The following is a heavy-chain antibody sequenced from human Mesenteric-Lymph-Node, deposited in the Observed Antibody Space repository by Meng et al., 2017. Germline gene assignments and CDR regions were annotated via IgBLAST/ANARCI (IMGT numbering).Heavy chain of an antibody. CDR1: AYTFAGYY. J-gene: IGHJ2*01. D-gene: IGHD3-16*01. CDR2: INPNSGGA. V-gene: IGHV1-2*06. Sequence: QAQLGQAGAGVKKPGASVKVSCKASAYTFAGYYMHWVRQAPGQGLEWMGRINPNSGGANYAQKFQGRVTMTRDTSISTAYMELSRLRSDDTAVYYCAREGLVGDLRYFDLWGRGTLVTVSS. CDR3: AREGLVGDLRYFDL.